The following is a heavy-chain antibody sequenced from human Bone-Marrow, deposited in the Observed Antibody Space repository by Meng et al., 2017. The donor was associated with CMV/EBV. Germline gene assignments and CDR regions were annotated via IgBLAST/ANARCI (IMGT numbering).Heavy chain of an antibody. CDR1: GYTFTSYG. J-gene: IGHJ5*02. Sequence: ASVKVSCKASGYTFTSYGISWVRQAPGQGLGWMGWISAYNGNTNYAQKLQGRVTMTTDTSTSTAYMELRSLRSDDTAGYYCAVDRISGLTGDRGENWFDPWGQGTLVTVSS. CDR3: AVDRISGLTGDRGENWFDP. CDR2: ISAYNGNT. V-gene: IGHV1-18*01. D-gene: IGHD7-27*01.